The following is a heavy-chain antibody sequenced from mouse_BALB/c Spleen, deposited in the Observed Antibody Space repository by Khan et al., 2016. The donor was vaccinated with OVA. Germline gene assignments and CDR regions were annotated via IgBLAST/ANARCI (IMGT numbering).Heavy chain of an antibody. CDR3: TRIYRSDFDY. CDR1: GYSFTGYF. CDR2: INPHIGET. D-gene: IGHD1-1*01. Sequence: MQLEESGPELVSPGASVKISCTASGYSFTGYFMNWVMQSHGKSLEWIGRINPHIGETFYNQRFKDKATLTVDESSSTAHMELRSLASEDSAVYYCTRIYRSDFDYWGQGTTLTVSS. J-gene: IGHJ2*01. V-gene: IGHV1-20*02.